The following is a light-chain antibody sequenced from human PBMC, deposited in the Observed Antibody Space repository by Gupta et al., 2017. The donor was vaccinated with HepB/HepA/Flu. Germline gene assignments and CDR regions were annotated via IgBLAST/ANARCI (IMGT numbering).Light chain of an antibody. CDR3: QQYYITPRS. CDR2: WAT. Sequence: DIVMTQSPASLAVSLCERATINCKSSQSVLYSSNNKNSLAWYQQKLGQPPKLLIYWATTRGSGVPDRFSGSGSGTDFTLTISSLQAEDVAVYYCQQYYITPRSFGQGTKLELK. J-gene: IGKJ2*04. CDR1: QSVLYSSNNKNS. V-gene: IGKV4-1*01.